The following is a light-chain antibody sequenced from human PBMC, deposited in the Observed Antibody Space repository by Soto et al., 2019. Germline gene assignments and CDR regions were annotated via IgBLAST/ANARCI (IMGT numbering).Light chain of an antibody. Sequence: QLVLTQSPSASASLGASVTLTCTLSSGHSSYAITWHQQQPDKGPRYLMKVNNDGSHTKGDGIPDRFSGFTSGAERYLTISSLQSEDEADYYCQTWDTGIVIFGGGTKLTVL. CDR3: QTWDTGIVI. V-gene: IGLV4-69*01. J-gene: IGLJ2*01. CDR1: SGHSSYA. CDR2: VNNDGSH.